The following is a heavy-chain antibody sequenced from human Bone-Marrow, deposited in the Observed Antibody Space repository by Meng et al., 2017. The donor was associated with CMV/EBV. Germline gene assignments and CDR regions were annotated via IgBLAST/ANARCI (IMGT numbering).Heavy chain of an antibody. CDR3: ARERRFSGTYSDFDY. V-gene: IGHV4-39*07. CDR2: IYYRGTT. CDR1: GDSISNSDFY. D-gene: IGHD1-26*01. Sequence: SETLSLTCTVSGDSISNSDFYWGWIRRPPGKGLEWLGTIYYRGTTYYTPSLKSRLTISVHTSQNQFSLWLTSVTAADTAIYYCARERRFSGTYSDFDYWGRGPRVTGSS. J-gene: IGHJ4*02.